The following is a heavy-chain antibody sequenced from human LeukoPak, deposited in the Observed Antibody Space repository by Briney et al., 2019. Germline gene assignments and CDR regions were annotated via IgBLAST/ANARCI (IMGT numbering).Heavy chain of an antibody. J-gene: IGHJ4*02. CDR3: ARVLVAANSGFDY. CDR1: GFTFSSYW. CDR2: IKQDGSEE. Sequence: GGSVRLSCAASGFTFSSYWMSWVRQAPGKGLEWVANIKQDGSEEYYVDSVKGRFTISRDNAKNSLYLQMDSLRAEDTAVYYCARVLVAANSGFDYWGQGTLVTVSS. V-gene: IGHV3-7*01. D-gene: IGHD2-15*01.